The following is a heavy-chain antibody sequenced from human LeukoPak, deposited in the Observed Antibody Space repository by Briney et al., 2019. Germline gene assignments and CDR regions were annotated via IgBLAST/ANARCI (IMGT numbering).Heavy chain of an antibody. CDR3: ARDTRSSFDY. Sequence: PGESLRLSCAASGFTFSSYWMHWVRQAPGKGLVWVSGIKTDESTIRYADSVKGRFTISRDNAKNTLYLQMNSLRAEDTAVYYCARDTRSSFDYWGQGTLVTVSS. CDR1: GFTFSSYW. J-gene: IGHJ4*02. V-gene: IGHV3-74*01. CDR2: IKTDESTI. D-gene: IGHD1-26*01.